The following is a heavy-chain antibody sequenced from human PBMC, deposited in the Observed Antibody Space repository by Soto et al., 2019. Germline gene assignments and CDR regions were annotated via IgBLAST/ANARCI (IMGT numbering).Heavy chain of an antibody. J-gene: IGHJ3*02. CDR3: ARDGDGAAFDI. CDR2: IIPIFGTA. D-gene: IGHD7-27*01. CDR1: GGTFSSYA. Sequence: GASVKVSCKASGGTFSSYAISWVRQAPGQGLEWRGGIIPIFGTANYAQKFQGRVTITADESTSTAYMELSSLRSEDTAVYYCARDGDGAAFDIWGQGTMVTVSS. V-gene: IGHV1-69*13.